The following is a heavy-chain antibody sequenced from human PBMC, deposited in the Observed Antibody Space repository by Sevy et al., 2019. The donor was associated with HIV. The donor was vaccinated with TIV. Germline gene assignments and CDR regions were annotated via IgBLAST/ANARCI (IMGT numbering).Heavy chain of an antibody. J-gene: IGHJ3*02. CDR1: AGSISSYY. Sequence: SESLSLTCSVSAGSISSYYWSWIRQPPGKGLEWIGYIYYSGTTDYNPSLKSRVTIAQDKSKKVFSLRLRSVTAADTAVYYCSRDNAILTPRAFDIWGQGTMVHVSS. CDR2: IYYSGTT. D-gene: IGHD3-9*01. CDR3: SRDNAILTPRAFDI. V-gene: IGHV4-59*13.